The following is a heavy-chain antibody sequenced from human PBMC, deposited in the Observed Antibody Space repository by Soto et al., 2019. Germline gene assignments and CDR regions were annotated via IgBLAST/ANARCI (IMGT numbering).Heavy chain of an antibody. D-gene: IGHD6-13*01. V-gene: IGHV3-53*01. J-gene: IGHJ4*02. CDR1: GFTVSSNY. Sequence: GGSLRLSCAASGFTVSSNYMSWVRQAPGKGLEWVSVIYSGGSTYYADSVKGRFTISRDNSKNTLYLQMNSLRAEDTAVYYCARGAGRGIAAGCFDYWGQGTLVTVSS. CDR3: ARGAGRGIAAGCFDY. CDR2: IYSGGST.